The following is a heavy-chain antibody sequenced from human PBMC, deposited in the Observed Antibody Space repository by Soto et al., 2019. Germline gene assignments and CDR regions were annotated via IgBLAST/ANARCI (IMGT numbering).Heavy chain of an antibody. CDR3: ARSDIGTTVTPG. CDR1: GDTFTSYG. V-gene: IGHV1-18*01. CDR2: ISAYNGNT. Sequence: QVQLVQSGAEVKKPGASVKVSCKPSGDTFTSYGISWVRQAPGQGLEWMGWISAYNGNTTYAQKLQGRVTMTTDTATSTVYMELRSLISDDTAMYYCARSDIGTTVTPGWGQGTLGTVSS. J-gene: IGHJ4*02. D-gene: IGHD4-17*01.